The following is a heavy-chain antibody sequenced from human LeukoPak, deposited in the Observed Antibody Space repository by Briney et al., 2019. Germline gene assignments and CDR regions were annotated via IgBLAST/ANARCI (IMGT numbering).Heavy chain of an antibody. J-gene: IGHJ4*02. CDR2: INHSGST. CDR1: GGPFSGYY. D-gene: IGHD6-13*01. V-gene: IGHV4-34*01. CDR3: ANSSLLAAAGTCWY. Sequence: SETLSLTCAVYGGPFSGYYWSWIRQPPGKGLEWIGEINHSGSTNYNPPLKSRVTISVDTSKNQFSLKLSSVTAADTAVYYCANSSLLAAAGTCWYWGQGTLVTVSS.